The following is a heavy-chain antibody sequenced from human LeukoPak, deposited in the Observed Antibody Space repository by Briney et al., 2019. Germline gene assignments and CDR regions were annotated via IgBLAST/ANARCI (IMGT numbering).Heavy chain of an antibody. CDR1: GGSISSYY. D-gene: IGHD3-3*01. CDR2: IYYSGST. Sequence: SETLSLTCTVSGGSISSYYWSWIRQPPGKGLEWIGYIYYSGSTNYNPSLKSRVTISVDTSKNQFSLKLSSVTAADTAVYYCARVVEWLLFSNWFDPWGQGTLVTVSS. J-gene: IGHJ5*02. V-gene: IGHV4-59*12. CDR3: ARVVEWLLFSNWFDP.